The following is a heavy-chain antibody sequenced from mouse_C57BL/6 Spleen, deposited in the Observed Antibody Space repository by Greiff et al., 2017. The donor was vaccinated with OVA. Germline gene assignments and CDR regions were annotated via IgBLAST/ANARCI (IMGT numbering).Heavy chain of an antibody. D-gene: IGHD2-4*01. CDR1: GFTFSNYW. Sequence: EVKLEESGGGLVQPGGSMKLSCVASGFTFSNYWMNWVRQSPEKGLEWVAQIRLKSDNYATHYAESVKGRFTISRDDSKSSVYLQMNNLRAEDTGIYYCTGRRDYDEGFMDYWGQGTSVTVSS. CDR3: TGRRDYDEGFMDY. V-gene: IGHV6-3*01. CDR2: IRLKSDNYAT. J-gene: IGHJ4*01.